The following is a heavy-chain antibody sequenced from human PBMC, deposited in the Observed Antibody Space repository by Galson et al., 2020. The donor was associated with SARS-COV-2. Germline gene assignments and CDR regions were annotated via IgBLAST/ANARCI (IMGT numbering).Heavy chain of an antibody. J-gene: IGHJ6*03. CDR3: ARVVRCSSTSCQPHNYYMDV. D-gene: IGHD2-2*01. V-gene: IGHV1-18*01. CDR2: ISAFNGNT. Sequence: ASVKVSCKASGYTFTSYGISWVRQAPGQGLEWMGWISAFNGNTNYAQKLQGRVTMTTDTSTSTAYMELRSLRSDDTAVYYCARVVRCSSTSCQPHNYYMDVWGKGTTVTVSS. CDR1: GYTFTSYG.